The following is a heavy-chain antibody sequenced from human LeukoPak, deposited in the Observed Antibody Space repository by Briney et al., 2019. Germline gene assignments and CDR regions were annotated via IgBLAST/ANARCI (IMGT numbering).Heavy chain of an antibody. CDR3: AHEVVPAANDVY. J-gene: IGHJ4*02. Sequence: ASVKVSCKASGYTFTGYYMHWVRQTPGQGLEWMGWINPNSGGTNYAQKFQGRVTMTRDTSISTAYMELSRLRSDDTAVYYCAHEVVPAANDVYWGQGTLVTVSS. V-gene: IGHV1-2*02. CDR2: INPNSGGT. CDR1: GYTFTGYY. D-gene: IGHD2-2*01.